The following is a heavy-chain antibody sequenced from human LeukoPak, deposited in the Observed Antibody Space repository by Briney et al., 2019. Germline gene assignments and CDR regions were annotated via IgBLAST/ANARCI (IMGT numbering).Heavy chain of an antibody. Sequence: SETLSLTCTVSGGSISSYYWSWIRQPPGKGLEWIGYVYYSGSTNYNPSLKSRVTISVDTSKNQFSLKLSSVTAADTAVYYCARDNKAFDIWGQGTMVTVSS. J-gene: IGHJ3*02. V-gene: IGHV4-59*01. D-gene: IGHD2/OR15-2a*01. CDR3: ARDNKAFDI. CDR1: GGSISSYY. CDR2: VYYSGST.